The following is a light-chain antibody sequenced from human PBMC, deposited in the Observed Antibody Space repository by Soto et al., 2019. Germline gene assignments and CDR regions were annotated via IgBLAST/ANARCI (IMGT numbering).Light chain of an antibody. CDR3: QQYNNWPIT. J-gene: IGKJ5*01. Sequence: EIVMTQSPGTLSVSPGERATLSCRASQSVTTKLAWYQQKPGQAPRLLIYDPSTRATGIPARFSGSGSGTEFPLTIGSLQSEDSAVYYCQQYNNWPITFGQGTRLEVK. CDR2: DPS. CDR1: QSVTTK. V-gene: IGKV3-15*01.